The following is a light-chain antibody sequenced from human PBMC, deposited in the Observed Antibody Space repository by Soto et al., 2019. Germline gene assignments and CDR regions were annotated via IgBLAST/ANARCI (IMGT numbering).Light chain of an antibody. Sequence: EIVMTQSPATLSVSPGERATLSCRASQSVSRNIAWYQQKPGQAPRLLIYGASTRATGIPDRFSGSGSGTEFTLTISSLKSEDFAVYYCQQYNNWPPVTFGQGTKVEIK. CDR2: GAS. V-gene: IGKV3-15*01. CDR1: QSVSRN. J-gene: IGKJ1*01. CDR3: QQYNNWPPVT.